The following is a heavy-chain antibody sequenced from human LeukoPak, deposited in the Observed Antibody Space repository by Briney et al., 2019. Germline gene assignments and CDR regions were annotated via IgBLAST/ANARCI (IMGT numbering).Heavy chain of an antibody. D-gene: IGHD1-26*01. V-gene: IGHV4-39*01. CDR3: ASTGVGASSSDFDY. CDR1: GGSISSSSYY. Sequence: PSETLSLTCTVSGGSISSSSYYWGWIRQPPGKGLEWIGSIYYSGSTYYNPSLKSRVTISVDTSKNQFSLKLSSVTATDTAVYYCASTGVGASSSDFDYWGQGTLVTVYS. CDR2: IYYSGST. J-gene: IGHJ4*02.